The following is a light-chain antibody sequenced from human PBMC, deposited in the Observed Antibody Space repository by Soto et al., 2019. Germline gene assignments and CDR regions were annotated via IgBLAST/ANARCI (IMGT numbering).Light chain of an antibody. Sequence: QSALTQPASVSGSPGQSITISCTGTSSDVGSYNLVSWYQQHPGKAPKLMIYESSKRPSGVSDRFSGSKSGNTASLTISGLQAEDEDCYNCSSFAGDRGEVFGRGTKLTVL. J-gene: IGLJ2*01. CDR3: SSFAGDRGEV. V-gene: IGLV2-23*01. CDR1: SSDVGSYNL. CDR2: ESS.